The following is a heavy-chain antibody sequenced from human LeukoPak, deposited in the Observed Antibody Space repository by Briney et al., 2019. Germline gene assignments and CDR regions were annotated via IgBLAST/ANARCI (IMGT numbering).Heavy chain of an antibody. CDR1: GYTFTSYG. J-gene: IGHJ6*02. CDR3: ARDRLFVDTASYYYYGMDV. CDR2: INAYNGNT. Sequence: GASVKVSFKASGYTFTSYGINWVRQAPGQGLEWMGWINAYNGNTNYAQKNQGRVTMTTDTSTSTAYMELTSLKSDDTAVYYCARDRLFVDTASYYYYGMDVWGQGTTVTVSS. V-gene: IGHV1-18*01. D-gene: IGHD5-18*01.